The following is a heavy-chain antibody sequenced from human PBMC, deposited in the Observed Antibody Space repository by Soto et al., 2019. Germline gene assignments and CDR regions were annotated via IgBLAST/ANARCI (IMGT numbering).Heavy chain of an antibody. CDR3: ARGLSSGWFDY. D-gene: IGHD6-19*01. J-gene: IGHJ5*01. Sequence: EVQLLESGGGLVQPGGSLRLSCAASGFNFKNYAMNWVRQAPGKGLEWVSSISSTSKYIYYADSVKGRFTISRDNAKKSLYLQMNSLRAEDTAVYYCARGLSSGWFDYWGQGTLVTVSA. CDR2: ISSTSKYI. CDR1: GFNFKNYA. V-gene: IGHV3-21*01.